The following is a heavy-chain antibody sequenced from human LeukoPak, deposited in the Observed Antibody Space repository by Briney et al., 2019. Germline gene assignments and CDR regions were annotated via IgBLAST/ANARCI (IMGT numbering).Heavy chain of an antibody. CDR2: IRYDGSNK. J-gene: IGHJ4*02. V-gene: IGHV3-30*02. CDR1: GFTFSSYG. CDR3: AKDVGAKRYFDWSFDY. Sequence: GGSLRLSCAASGFTFSSYGMHWVRQAPGKGLEWVAFIRYDGSNKYYADSVKRRFTISRDNSKNTLYLQMNSLRAEDTAVYYCAKDVGAKRYFDWSFDYWGQGTLVTVSS. D-gene: IGHD3-9*01.